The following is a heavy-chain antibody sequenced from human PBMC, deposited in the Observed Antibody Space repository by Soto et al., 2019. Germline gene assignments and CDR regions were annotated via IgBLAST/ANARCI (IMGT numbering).Heavy chain of an antibody. Sequence: LRLSCAASGFTFSDHYMDWVRQAPGKGLEWVGRTRDKVNSYTTEYAASVKGRFTISRDDSKNSLYLQMNSLKTEDTAVYYCARGGRGYSYGYYYYYGMDVWGQGTTVTVSS. CDR1: GFTFSDHY. CDR3: ARGGRGYSYGYYYYYGMDV. V-gene: IGHV3-72*01. D-gene: IGHD5-18*01. CDR2: TRDKVNSYTT. J-gene: IGHJ6*02.